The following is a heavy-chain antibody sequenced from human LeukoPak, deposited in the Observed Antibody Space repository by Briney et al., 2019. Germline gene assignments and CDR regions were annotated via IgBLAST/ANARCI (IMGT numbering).Heavy chain of an antibody. J-gene: IGHJ4*02. D-gene: IGHD6-19*01. CDR3: ARDIGGGWSVYFDY. CDR1: GGSISSGSYY. Sequence: SETLSLTCTVSGGSISSGSYYWSWIRQPAGKGLEWIGRIYTSGSTNYNPSLKSRVTISVDTSKNQFSLKLSSVTAADTAVYYCARDIGGGWSVYFDYWGQGTLVTVSS. CDR2: IYTSGST. V-gene: IGHV4-61*02.